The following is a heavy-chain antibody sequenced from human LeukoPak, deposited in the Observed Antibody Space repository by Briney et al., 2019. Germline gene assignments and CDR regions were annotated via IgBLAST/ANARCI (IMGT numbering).Heavy chain of an antibody. J-gene: IGHJ6*04. CDR1: GFTFSSYG. D-gene: IGHD2-2*01. Sequence: GGSLRLSCAASGFTFSSYGMHWVRQAPGKGLEWGAVISYDGSNKYYADSVKGRFTISRDNSKNTLYLQMNSLRAEDTAVYYCAKGRYCSSTSCGYYGMDVWGKGTTVTVSS. V-gene: IGHV3-30*18. CDR3: AKGRYCSSTSCGYYGMDV. CDR2: ISYDGSNK.